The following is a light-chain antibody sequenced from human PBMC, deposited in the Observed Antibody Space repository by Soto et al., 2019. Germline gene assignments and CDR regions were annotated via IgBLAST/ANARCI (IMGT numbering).Light chain of an antibody. CDR2: DVT. V-gene: IGLV2-14*03. CDR1: SSDVGAYNY. J-gene: IGLJ1*01. Sequence: QSALTQPASVSGSPGQSITISCTGSSSDVGAYNYDSWYQQHHPGEAPKLIIYDVTHRPAGVSNRFSGSKSGNTASLTISGLQTEDEADYYCSSYTSAAPYVFGTGTKVTVL. CDR3: SSYTSAAPYV.